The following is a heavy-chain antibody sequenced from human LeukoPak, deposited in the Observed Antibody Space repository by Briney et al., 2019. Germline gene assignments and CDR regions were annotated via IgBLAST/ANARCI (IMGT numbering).Heavy chain of an antibody. CDR2: IYSGGST. CDR3: ARVGYSSSWYYYFDY. J-gene: IGHJ4*02. Sequence: PGGSLRLSCAASGFTVSSNYMSWVRQAAGKGLEWVSVIYSGGSTYYADSVKGRFTISRDNSKSTLYLQMNSLRAEDTAVYYCARVGYSSSWYYYFDYWGQGTLVTVSS. CDR1: GFTVSSNY. D-gene: IGHD6-13*01. V-gene: IGHV3-66*02.